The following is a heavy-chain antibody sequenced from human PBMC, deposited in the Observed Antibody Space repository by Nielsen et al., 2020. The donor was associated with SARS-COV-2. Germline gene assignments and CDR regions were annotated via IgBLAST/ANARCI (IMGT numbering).Heavy chain of an antibody. V-gene: IGHV3-33*05. CDR1: GFTFSSYG. CDR2: ISYDGSNK. J-gene: IGHJ4*02. CDR3: ARGTKAQGFDY. Sequence: GGSLRLSCAASGFTFSSYGMHWVRQAPGKGLEWVAVISYDGSNKYYADSVKGRFTISRDNSKNTLYLQMNSLRAEDTAVYYCARGTKAQGFDYWGQGTLVTVSS. D-gene: IGHD2-8*01.